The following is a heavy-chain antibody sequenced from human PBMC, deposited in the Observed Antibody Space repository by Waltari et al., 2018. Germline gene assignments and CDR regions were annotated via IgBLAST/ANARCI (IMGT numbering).Heavy chain of an antibody. CDR3: ASGRHSAFDF. D-gene: IGHD1-26*01. CDR2: ADRRSEWSY. V-gene: IGHV6-1*01. J-gene: IGHJ3*01. Sequence: QVQLQQSGPGLVKSSQTLSLTCAISGDSVSRNGAAWNWIRQSPSRGLEWLGRADRRSEWSYEYAFSVKSRVIISADTSKNQFSLQLNSVTPEDTAVYYCASGRHSAFDFWGQGTTVTVSS. CDR1: GDSVSRNGAA.